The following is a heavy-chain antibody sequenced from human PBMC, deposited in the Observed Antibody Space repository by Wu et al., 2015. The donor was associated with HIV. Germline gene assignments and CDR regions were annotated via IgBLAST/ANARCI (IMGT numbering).Heavy chain of an antibody. CDR3: ARDMGHEGRQWLVQPGAFDI. CDR1: GYTFTSYD. CDR2: MNPNSGNT. Sequence: QVQLVQSGAEVKKPGASVKVSCKASGYTFTSYDINWVRQATGQGLEWMGWMNPNSGNTGYAQKFQGRVTMTRNTSISTAYMELSSLRSDDTAVYYCARDMGHEGRQWLVQPGAFDIWGQGTMVTVSS. D-gene: IGHD6-19*01. V-gene: IGHV1-8*01. J-gene: IGHJ3*02.